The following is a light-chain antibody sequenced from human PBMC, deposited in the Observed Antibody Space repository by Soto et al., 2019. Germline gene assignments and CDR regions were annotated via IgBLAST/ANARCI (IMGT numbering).Light chain of an antibody. J-gene: IGLJ3*02. Sequence: QSALTQPPSASGSPGQSVTIPCTGTYSDIGAYNYVSWYQQRPGEAPKLIIYEVSKRPSGISSRFSGSRSGNTASLTISGLQSEDEGDYYCSAYTARSTLVFGGGTKVTVL. CDR3: SAYTARSTLV. CDR1: YSDIGAYNY. CDR2: EVS. V-gene: IGLV2-14*01.